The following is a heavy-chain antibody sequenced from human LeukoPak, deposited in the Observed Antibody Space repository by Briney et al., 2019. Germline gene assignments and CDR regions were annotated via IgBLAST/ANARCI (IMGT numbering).Heavy chain of an antibody. Sequence: ASVKLSCKSSGYTWTIYGINWVRHAQGPGLGLVGWMRPNSGNPGYEQKFQGRVTITADKSTRTAYMELSSLRSEDTAVYYCARDHDLTGTYEYLKYWGQGTLVTVSS. CDR2: MRPNSGNP. D-gene: IGHD7-27*01. CDR3: ARDHDLTGTYEYLKY. V-gene: IGHV1-8*03. J-gene: IGHJ1*01. CDR1: GYTWTIYG.